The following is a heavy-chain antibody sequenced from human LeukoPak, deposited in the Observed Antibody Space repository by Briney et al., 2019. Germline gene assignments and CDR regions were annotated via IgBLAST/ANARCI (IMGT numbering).Heavy chain of an antibody. V-gene: IGHV3-23*01. CDR2: ISGSGGST. J-gene: IGHJ6*02. CDR3: AKGVIVSATTGDGMDV. Sequence: GGSLRLSCAVSGFTFTSYAMSWVRQAPGKGLECVSGISGSGGSTYYADSVKGRFTISRDNSKKTVYMQMNCLRVEDTAVYYCAKGVIVSATTGDGMDVWGQGTTVTVSS. D-gene: IGHD2-2*01. CDR1: GFTFTSYA.